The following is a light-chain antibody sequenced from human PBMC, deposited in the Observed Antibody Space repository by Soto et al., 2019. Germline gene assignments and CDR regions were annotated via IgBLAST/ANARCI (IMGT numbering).Light chain of an antibody. Sequence: QSALTQPASVSGSPGQSITISCTGTSSDVGGYNYVSWYQQHPGKAPKLMIYEVSNRPSGVSNRFSGSKSGNTAFLTISGLQAEDEADSYCSSYTSSSTRAFGGGTKLTVL. J-gene: IGLJ3*02. CDR3: SSYTSSSTRA. CDR2: EVS. CDR1: SSDVGGYNY. V-gene: IGLV2-14*01.